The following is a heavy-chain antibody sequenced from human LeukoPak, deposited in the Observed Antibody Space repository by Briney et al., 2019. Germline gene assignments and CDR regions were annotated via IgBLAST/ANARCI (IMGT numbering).Heavy chain of an antibody. J-gene: IGHJ4*02. D-gene: IGHD2-15*01. CDR3: VRDNPRCCGVVPANIDDY. CDR2: ISRDSSII. CDR1: GFTFSRDS. Sequence: GGSLRLSCAASGFTFSRDSMNWVRQAPGKGLEWISYISRDSSIIYYADSVRGRFTISRDNAKNSLYLQMNSLRAEDTAVYYCVRDNPRCCGVVPANIDDYWGQGTLVTVSS. V-gene: IGHV3-48*01.